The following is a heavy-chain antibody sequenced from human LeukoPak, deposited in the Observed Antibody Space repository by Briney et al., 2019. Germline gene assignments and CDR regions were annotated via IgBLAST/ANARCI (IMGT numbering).Heavy chain of an antibody. V-gene: IGHV5-51*01. J-gene: IGHJ4*02. CDR2: IYPGDSDT. CDR1: GSIFTSYW. D-gene: IGHD5-24*01. Sequence: PGASLQISCKGSGSIFTSYWIGWVRQLPGKGLEWMGIIYPGDSDTRYSPSFQGQVTISADKSISTAYLQWSSLKASDTAMYYCATRGDGYNSDYWGQGTLVTVSS. CDR3: ATRGDGYNSDY.